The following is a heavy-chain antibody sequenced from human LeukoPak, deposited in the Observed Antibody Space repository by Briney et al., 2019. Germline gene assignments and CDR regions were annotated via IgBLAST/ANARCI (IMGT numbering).Heavy chain of an antibody. CDR3: ARGIGYGSSWYRRNWSDP. CDR1: GGSFSGYY. D-gene: IGHD6-13*01. Sequence: SETLSLTCAVYGGSFSGYYWSWIRQPPGEGLEWIGEINHSGSTNYNPSLKSRVTISVDTSKNQFSLKLSSVTAADTAVYYCARGIGYGSSWYRRNWSDPWGQGTLVTVSS. V-gene: IGHV4-34*01. CDR2: INHSGST. J-gene: IGHJ5*02.